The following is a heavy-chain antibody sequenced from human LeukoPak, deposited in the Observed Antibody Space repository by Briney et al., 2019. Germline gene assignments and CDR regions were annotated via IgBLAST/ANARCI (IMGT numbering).Heavy chain of an antibody. Sequence: SETLSLTCTVSGGSISSYYWSWIRQPPGKGLEWIGHIYTSGSTNYNPSLKSRVTMSVDTSKNQFSLKLNSVTAADTAVYFCAREVRSDYYYVLDVWGQGTTVTVSS. J-gene: IGHJ6*02. CDR2: IYTSGST. CDR1: GGSISSYY. V-gene: IGHV4-4*07. CDR3: AREVRSDYYYVLDV.